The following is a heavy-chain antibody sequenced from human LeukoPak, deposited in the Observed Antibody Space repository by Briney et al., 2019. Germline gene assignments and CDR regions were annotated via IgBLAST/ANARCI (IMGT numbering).Heavy chain of an antibody. J-gene: IGHJ5*02. CDR2: IIPNLGIA. D-gene: IGHD3-3*01. CDR3: ARDAYDDFWSGNTPDWFDP. V-gene: IGHV1-69*04. Sequence: SVKVSCKASGCTFSSYAISWVRQAPGQGLEWMGRIIPNLGIANYAQKFQGRVTITADKSTSTAYMELSRLRSEDTAVYYCARDAYDDFWSGNTPDWFDPWGQGSLVIASS. CDR1: GCTFSSYA.